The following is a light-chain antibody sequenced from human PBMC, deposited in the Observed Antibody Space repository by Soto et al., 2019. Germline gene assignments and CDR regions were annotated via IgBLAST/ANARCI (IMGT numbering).Light chain of an antibody. Sequence: EIVLTQSPATLSLSPGERATLSCRASQSVSSYLAWYQQKPGQAPRLLIYDASNRATGIPARFSGSGSGTDFTLTISSLEPEDFAVYYCQQRSIWPWTFGLGTKVDI. J-gene: IGKJ1*01. V-gene: IGKV3-11*01. CDR1: QSVSSY. CDR2: DAS. CDR3: QQRSIWPWT.